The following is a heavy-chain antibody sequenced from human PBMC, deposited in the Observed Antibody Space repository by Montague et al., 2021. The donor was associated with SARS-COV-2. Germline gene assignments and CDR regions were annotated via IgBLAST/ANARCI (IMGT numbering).Heavy chain of an antibody. J-gene: IGHJ4*02. CDR3: ARREDYYGSGSYPN. V-gene: IGHV4-59*05. Sequence: SETLSLTCTVSGGSISGYFWSWIRQSPGKGLEWIGSIYYSGSTYYNPSLKSRVTISVDTSKNQFPLKLSSVTAADTAVYYCARREDYYGSGSYPNWGQGTLVTVSS. D-gene: IGHD3-10*01. CDR1: GGSISGYF. CDR2: IYYSGST.